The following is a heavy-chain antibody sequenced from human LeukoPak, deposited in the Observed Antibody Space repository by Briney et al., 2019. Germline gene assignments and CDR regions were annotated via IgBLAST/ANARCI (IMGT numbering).Heavy chain of an antibody. V-gene: IGHV3-7*03. J-gene: IGHJ6*02. CDR3: AREGGYYYGMDV. CDR1: EFTFSSYW. Sequence: GGSLRLSCTASEFTFSSYWMSWVRQAPGKGLEWVANIKQDGSEKDYVDSVKGRFTISRDNAKNSLYLQMNSLRAEDTAVYYCAREGGYYYGMDVWGQGTTVTVSS. CDR2: IKQDGSEK. D-gene: IGHD3-16*01.